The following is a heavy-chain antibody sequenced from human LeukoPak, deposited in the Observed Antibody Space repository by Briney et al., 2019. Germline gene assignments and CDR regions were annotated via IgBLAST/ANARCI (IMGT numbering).Heavy chain of an antibody. CDR1: GFTCSNAQ. Sequence: PGGSLRFSCSASGFTCSNAQFARVRQAPGKGLEWVGHIKSKTDGGTTDYAAPVKGRFTVSRDDSKNTLYLQMNSLKIENTAVYHGQHLSWDYWRQGTLVAVSS. CDR3: QHLSWDY. V-gene: IGHV3-15*01. D-gene: IGHD6-13*01. J-gene: IGHJ4*02. CDR2: IKSKTDGGTT.